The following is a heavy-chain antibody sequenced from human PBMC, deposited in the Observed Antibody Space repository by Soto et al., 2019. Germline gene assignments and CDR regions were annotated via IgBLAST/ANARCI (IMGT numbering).Heavy chain of an antibody. CDR1: GGSISSHNW. CDR3: ARGQVVGVRYFDY. D-gene: IGHD3-22*01. V-gene: IGHV4-4*02. J-gene: IGHJ4*02. Sequence: QVQLQESGPGLVKPSGTLSLTCAVSGGSISSHNWWSWVRQPPGKGLEWIGETYHSGSTNYNPSLQSRVTISVDKSKNQFSLKLNSVTAADTAVYYCARGQVVGVRYFDYWGQGTLVTVSS. CDR2: TYHSGST.